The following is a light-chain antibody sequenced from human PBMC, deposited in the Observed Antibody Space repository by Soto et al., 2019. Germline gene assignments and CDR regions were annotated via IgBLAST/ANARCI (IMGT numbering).Light chain of an antibody. CDR3: TSYAGTNNFYV. CDR2: EGS. V-gene: IGLV2-14*02. J-gene: IGLJ1*01. CDR1: SSDVGSYNL. Sequence: QSVLTQPASVSGSPGQSITISCTGTSSDVGSYNLVSWYQLHPGKAPKLIIYEGSKRPSGVSNRFSGSKSGNTASLTLSGPQAEDGANYYCTSYAGTNNFYVFGTGTKATVL.